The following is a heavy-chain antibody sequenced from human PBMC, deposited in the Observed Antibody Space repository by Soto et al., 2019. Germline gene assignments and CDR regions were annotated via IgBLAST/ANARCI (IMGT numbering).Heavy chain of an antibody. D-gene: IGHD2-15*01. CDR3: VRDDVYCGGGRCYGVPMDV. CDR2: FDNGGNT. Sequence: PWGSPRLSCAVSGVTVCRYYMSGVRQHPGKGPEWVALFDNGGNTYYAESVKGRFTISRDSSENTLDLQLNSLRAEDTAVYYCVRDDVYCGGGRCYGVPMDVWGKGTTVTVSS. J-gene: IGHJ6*03. V-gene: IGHV3-66*01. CDR1: GVTVCRYY.